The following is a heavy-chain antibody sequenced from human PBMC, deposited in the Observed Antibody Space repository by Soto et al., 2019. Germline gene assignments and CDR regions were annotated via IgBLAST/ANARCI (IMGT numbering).Heavy chain of an antibody. CDR2: ISWNSGTI. J-gene: IGHJ6*02. CDR1: GFTFYDYA. CDR3: AKDMRGGSSSSRYYYGLDV. D-gene: IGHD6-13*01. V-gene: IGHV3-9*01. Sequence: GGSLRLSCAASGFTFYDYAMHWVRQAPGKGLEWVSGISWNSGTIVYADSVKGRFTISRDNAKNSLYLQMNSLRGEDTALYYCAKDMRGGSSSSRYYYGLDVWGQGTTVTVSS.